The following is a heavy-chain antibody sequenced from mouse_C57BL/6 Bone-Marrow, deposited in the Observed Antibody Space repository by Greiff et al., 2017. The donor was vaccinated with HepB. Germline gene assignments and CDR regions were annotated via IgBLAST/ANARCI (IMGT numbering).Heavy chain of an antibody. CDR2: IDPSDSET. D-gene: IGHD2-4*01. CDR1: GYTFTSYW. J-gene: IGHJ3*01. CDR3: GREGDYDGGFAY. Sequence: QVQLQQPGAELVRPGSSVKLSCKASGYTFTSYWMHWVKQRPIQGLEWIGNIDPSDSETHYNQKFKDKATLTVDKSSSTAYMQLSSLTSEDSAVYYCGREGDYDGGFAYWGQGTLVTVSA. V-gene: IGHV1-52*01.